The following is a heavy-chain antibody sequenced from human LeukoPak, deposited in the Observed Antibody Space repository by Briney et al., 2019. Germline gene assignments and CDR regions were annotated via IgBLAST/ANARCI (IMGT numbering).Heavy chain of an antibody. CDR2: ISGSGGTT. V-gene: IGHV3-23*01. CDR1: GFTFSSYA. CDR3: AKSRGESRGASNY. Sequence: GGSLRLSCAASGFTFSSYAMNWVRQAPGKGLEWVSFISGSGGTTYYADPVKGRFTISRDSSKNTLYLQMNSLRAEDTAVYYCAKSRGESRGASNYWGQGTLVTVSS. J-gene: IGHJ4*02. D-gene: IGHD1-26*01.